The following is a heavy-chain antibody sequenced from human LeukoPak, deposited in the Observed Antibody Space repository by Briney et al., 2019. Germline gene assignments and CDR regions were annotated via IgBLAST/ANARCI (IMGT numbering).Heavy chain of an antibody. Sequence: SETLSLTCTVSGGSISSYYWSWIRQPPGKGLEWIGYTYYSGSTNYNPSLKSRVTISVDTSKNQFSLKLSSVTAADTAVYYCARVSSGYTNWFDPWGQGTLVTVSS. CDR2: TYYSGST. CDR1: GGSISSYY. J-gene: IGHJ5*02. CDR3: ARVSSGYTNWFDP. V-gene: IGHV4-59*01. D-gene: IGHD3-22*01.